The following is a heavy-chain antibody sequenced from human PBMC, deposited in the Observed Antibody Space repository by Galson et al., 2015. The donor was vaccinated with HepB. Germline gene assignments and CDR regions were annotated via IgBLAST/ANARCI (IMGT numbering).Heavy chain of an antibody. Sequence: SVKVSCKASGYTFTSYGISWVRQAPGQGLEWMGWISAYNGNTNYAQKLQGRVTMTTDTSTSTAYMELRSLRSDDTAVYYCARGVECSGGSCYRYYYYYYMDVWGKGTTVTVSS. V-gene: IGHV1-18*01. D-gene: IGHD2-15*01. CDR1: GYTFTSYG. CDR3: ARGVECSGGSCYRYYYYYYMDV. CDR2: ISAYNGNT. J-gene: IGHJ6*03.